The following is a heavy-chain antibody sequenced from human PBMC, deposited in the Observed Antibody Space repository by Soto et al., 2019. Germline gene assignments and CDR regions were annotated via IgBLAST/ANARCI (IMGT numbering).Heavy chain of an antibody. CDR3: ARGPVVAATPFAFDI. CDR1: GGSISSYY. CDR2: IYYSGST. Sequence: SETLSLTCTVSGGSISSYYWSWIRQPPGKGLEWIGYIYYSGSTNYNPSLKSRVTISVETSKNQFSLKLSSVNAADTAVYYCARGPVVAATPFAFDIWGQGTMVTVSS. J-gene: IGHJ3*02. D-gene: IGHD2-15*01. V-gene: IGHV4-59*01.